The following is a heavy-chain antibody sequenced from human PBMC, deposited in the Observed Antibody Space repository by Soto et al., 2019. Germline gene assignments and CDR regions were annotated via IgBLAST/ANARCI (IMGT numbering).Heavy chain of an antibody. CDR2: IYYRGTT. J-gene: IGHJ6*02. CDR3: ARHPTIARFENGLDV. V-gene: IGHV4-59*08. Sequence: LETLSLTCSVSGGYISSYDLSWIRQKPGKGLEWIGYIYYRGTTIYSPSLDRRVTLSVDTAKDQVSLKLTSVTPADTAVYYCARHPTIARFENGLDVWGHGTMVTVSS. CDR1: GGYISSYD. D-gene: IGHD1-1*01.